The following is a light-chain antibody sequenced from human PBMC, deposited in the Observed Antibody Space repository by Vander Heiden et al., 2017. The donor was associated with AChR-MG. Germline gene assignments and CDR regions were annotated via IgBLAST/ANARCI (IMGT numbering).Light chain of an antibody. CDR3: AAWDDSLKGV. Sequence: QSVLTQPPSASGTPGQRVTLSCSRSSSNIGSNTVNWYQQLPGTAPKLLIYSNNQRPSGVPDRFSGSKSGTSASLAISGLQSEDEADYYCAAWDDSLKGVFGGGTKLTVL. CDR2: SNN. V-gene: IGLV1-44*01. CDR1: SSNIGSNT. J-gene: IGLJ3*02.